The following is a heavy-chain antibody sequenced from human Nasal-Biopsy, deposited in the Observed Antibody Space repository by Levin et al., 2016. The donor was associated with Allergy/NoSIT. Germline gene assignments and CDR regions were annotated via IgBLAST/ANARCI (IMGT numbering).Heavy chain of an antibody. J-gene: IGHJ5*02. CDR3: ARHKPGYSYGLWET. CDR1: GGSTIGHY. D-gene: IGHD5-18*01. Sequence: SETLSLTCSVSGGSTIGHYWSWIRQPPGKALEWIGYIYFSGSTNYNPSLKSRVTISLDTSNTFFSLKLDSVTAADSAVYFCARHKPGYSYGLWETWGQGALVTVSS. CDR2: IYFSGST. V-gene: IGHV4-59*08.